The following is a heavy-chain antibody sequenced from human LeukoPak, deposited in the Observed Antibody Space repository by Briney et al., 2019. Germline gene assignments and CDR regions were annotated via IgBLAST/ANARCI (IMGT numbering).Heavy chain of an antibody. V-gene: IGHV1-24*01. J-gene: IGHJ4*02. CDR2: FDPEDGET. CDR1: GYTLTELS. D-gene: IGHD3-9*01. Sequence: ASVKVSCKVSGYTLTELSMHWVRQAPGKGLEWMGGFDPEDGETIYAQKFQGRVTMTEDTSIDTAYMELSSLRSEDTAVYYCATDLIRFGCLDYWGQGTLVTVSS. CDR3: ATDLIRFGCLDY.